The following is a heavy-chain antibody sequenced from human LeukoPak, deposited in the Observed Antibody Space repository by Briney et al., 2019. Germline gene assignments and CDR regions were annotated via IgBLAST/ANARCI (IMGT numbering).Heavy chain of an antibody. D-gene: IGHD3-10*01. CDR3: ARCITMVRGDHYFDY. Sequence: SVKVSCKASGYTFTSYYMHWVRQAPGQGLEWMGGIIPIFGTASYAQKFQGRVTITADESTSTAYMELSSLRSEGTAVYYCARCITMVRGDHYFDYWGQGTLVTVSS. CDR1: GYTFTSYY. V-gene: IGHV1-69*13. J-gene: IGHJ4*02. CDR2: IIPIFGTA.